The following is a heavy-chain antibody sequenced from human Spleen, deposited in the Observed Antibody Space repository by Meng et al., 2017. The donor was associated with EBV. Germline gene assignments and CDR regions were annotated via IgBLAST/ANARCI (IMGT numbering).Heavy chain of an antibody. V-gene: IGHV4-61*01. CDR3: ARDGYSSGIDY. CDR2: IYHSGST. Sequence: QVPLPASAPGLVKPSETLSLTCTVSGGSVSRGSYYWSWIRQPPGKGLEWIGYIYHSGSTKYNPSLTSRVTISVDTSKNQFSLNLRSVTAADTAVYYCARDGYSSGIDYWGQGTLVTVSS. CDR1: GGSVSRGSYY. D-gene: IGHD6-19*01. J-gene: IGHJ4*02.